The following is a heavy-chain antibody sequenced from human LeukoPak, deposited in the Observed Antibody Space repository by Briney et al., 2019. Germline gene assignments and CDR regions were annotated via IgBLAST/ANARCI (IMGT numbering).Heavy chain of an antibody. Sequence: ASETLSLTCTVSGGSISSYSWSWIRQPPGKGLEWIGYIYHSGSTYYNPSLKSRVTISVDRSKNQFSLKLSSVTAADTAVYYCARGRYGDYAYWGQGTLVTVSS. CDR3: ARGRYGDYAY. D-gene: IGHD4-17*01. CDR1: GGSISSYS. V-gene: IGHV4-30-2*01. J-gene: IGHJ4*02. CDR2: IYHSGST.